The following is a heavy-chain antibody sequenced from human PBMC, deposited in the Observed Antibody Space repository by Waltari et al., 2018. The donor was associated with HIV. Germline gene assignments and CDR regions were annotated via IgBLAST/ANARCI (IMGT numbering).Heavy chain of an antibody. J-gene: IGHJ4*02. CDR2: ISGSGGST. V-gene: IGHV3-23*01. D-gene: IGHD3-10*01. Sequence: EVQLFESGGGLVQPGVCLRLSCAASGFTFGRYGMSWVRQAPGKGLEWVSAISGSGGSTYYADSVKGRFTISRDNSKNTLYLQMNSLRAEDTAVYYCANKQYGSGMGYWGQGTLVTVSS. CDR1: GFTFGRYG. CDR3: ANKQYGSGMGY.